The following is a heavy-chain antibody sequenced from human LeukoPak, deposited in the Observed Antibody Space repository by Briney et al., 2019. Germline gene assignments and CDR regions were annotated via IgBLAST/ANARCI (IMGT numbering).Heavy chain of an antibody. J-gene: IGHJ4*02. CDR2: IYTSGST. V-gene: IGHV4-4*07. D-gene: IGHD2/OR15-2a*01. CDR1: GDSISGYY. Sequence: SETLSLTCTVSGDSISGYYWSWIRQPAGKGPEWIGRIYTSGSTKYNPSFQGRVTMSLDTSKNQFSLRLSSVTAADTAIYYCAKYKFGSDYFSNWGQGTLVTVSS. CDR3: AKYKFGSDYFSN.